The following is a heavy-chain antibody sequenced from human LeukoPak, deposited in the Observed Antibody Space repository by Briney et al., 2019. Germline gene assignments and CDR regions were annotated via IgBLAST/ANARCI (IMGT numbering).Heavy chain of an antibody. J-gene: IGHJ1*01. D-gene: IGHD3-22*01. CDR3: ARGLPYYYDSSGYYNEYFQH. CDR1: GFTFSSYG. CDR2: IWYDGSNK. V-gene: IGHV3-33*01. Sequence: PGGSLRLSCAASGFTFSSYGMHWVRQAPGKGLERVAVIWYDGSNKYYADSVKGRFTISRDNSKNTLYLQMNSLRAEDTAVYYCARGLPYYYDSSGYYNEYFQHWGQGTLVTVSS.